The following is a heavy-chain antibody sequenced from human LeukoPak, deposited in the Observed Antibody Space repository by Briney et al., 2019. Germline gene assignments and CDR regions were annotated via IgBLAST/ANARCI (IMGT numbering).Heavy chain of an antibody. CDR2: ISAYNGNT. V-gene: IGHV1-18*01. CDR3: ARGTEYTIFGVVIGDY. J-gene: IGHJ4*02. Sequence: GASVKVSCKASGYTFTSYGISWVRQAPGQGLEWMGWISAYNGNTNYAQKLQGRVTMTTDTSTSTANMELRSLRSDDTAVYYCARGTEYTIFGVVIGDYWGQGTLVTVSS. D-gene: IGHD3-3*01. CDR1: GYTFTSYG.